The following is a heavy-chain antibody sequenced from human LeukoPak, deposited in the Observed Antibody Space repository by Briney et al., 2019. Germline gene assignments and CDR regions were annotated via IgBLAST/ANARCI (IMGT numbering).Heavy chain of an antibody. CDR1: GGSISSGSYY. V-gene: IGHV4-39*01. D-gene: IGHD4-17*01. CDR3: ARRVPYGDLYFDY. CDR2: IYYSGST. Sequence: PSQTLSLTCTVSGGSISSGSYYWGWIRQPPGKGLERIGSIYYSGSTYYNPSLKSRVTISVDTSKNQFSLKLSSVTAADTAVYYCARRVPYGDLYFDYWGQGTLVTVSS. J-gene: IGHJ4*02.